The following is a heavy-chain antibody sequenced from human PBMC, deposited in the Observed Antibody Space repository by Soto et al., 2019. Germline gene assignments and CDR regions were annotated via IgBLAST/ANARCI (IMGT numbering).Heavy chain of an antibody. CDR2: ISAYNGNT. D-gene: IGHD2-15*01. V-gene: IGHV1-18*04. CDR3: ARGTPSPLIVRSSRGPWFDP. Sequence: ASVKVSCKASGYTFTSYGISWVRQAPGQGLEWMGWISAYNGNTNYAQKLQGRVTMTTDTSTSTAYMELRSLRSDDTAVYFCARGTPSPLIVRSSRGPWFDPWGQGTLVT. CDR1: GYTFTSYG. J-gene: IGHJ5*02.